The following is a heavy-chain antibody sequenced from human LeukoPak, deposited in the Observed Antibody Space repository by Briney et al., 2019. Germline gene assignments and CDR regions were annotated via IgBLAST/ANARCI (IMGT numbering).Heavy chain of an antibody. V-gene: IGHV3-9*01. CDR1: GFTFDDYA. CDR3: ARWLPEYYFDY. D-gene: IGHD3-22*01. CDR2: ISWNSGSI. J-gene: IGHJ4*02. Sequence: GGSLRLSCAASGFTFDDYAMHWVRQAPGMGLEWVSGISWNSGSIGYADSVKGRFTISRDNAKNSLYLQMNSLRAEDTAVYYCARWLPEYYFDYWGQGTLVTVSS.